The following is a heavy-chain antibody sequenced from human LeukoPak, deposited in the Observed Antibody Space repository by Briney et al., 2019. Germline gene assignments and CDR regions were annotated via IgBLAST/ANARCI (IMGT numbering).Heavy chain of an antibody. J-gene: IGHJ3*02. CDR2: IYYIGIT. CDR1: GGSVSSYY. D-gene: IGHD1-26*01. CDR3: ARESFQAFDI. V-gene: IGHV4-59*02. Sequence: SETLSLTCTVSGGSVSSYYWSWSRQSPGKGLEYIGYIYYIGITNYNPSLKSRVTISVDTSKNQFSLELSSVTAADTAIYYCARESFQAFDIWGQGTLVTVSS.